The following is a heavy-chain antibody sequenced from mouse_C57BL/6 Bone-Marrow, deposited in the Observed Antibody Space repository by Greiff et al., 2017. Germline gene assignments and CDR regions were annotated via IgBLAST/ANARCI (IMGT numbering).Heavy chain of an antibody. D-gene: IGHD2-5*01. CDR1: GYSITSGYY. V-gene: IGHV3-6*01. Sequence: EVHLVESGPGLVKPSQSLSLTCSVTGYSITSGYYWNWIRQFPGNKLEWMGYISYDGSNNYNPSLKNRISITRDTSKNQFFLKLNSVTTEDTATYYCASYYSNYVWFAYWGQGTLVTVSA. CDR2: ISYDGSN. CDR3: ASYYSNYVWFAY. J-gene: IGHJ3*01.